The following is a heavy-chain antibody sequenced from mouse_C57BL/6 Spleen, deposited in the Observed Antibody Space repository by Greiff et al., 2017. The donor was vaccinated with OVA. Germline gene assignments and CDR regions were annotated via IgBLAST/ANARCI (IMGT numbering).Heavy chain of an antibody. CDR3: ARGGVDYDYDSYYAMDY. J-gene: IGHJ4*01. V-gene: IGHV1-81*01. CDR2: IYPRSGNT. CDR1: GYTFTSYG. Sequence: VQLQESGAELARPGASVKLSCKASGYTFTSYGISWVKQRTGQGLEWIGEIYPRSGNTYYNEKFKGKATLTADKSSSTAYMELLSLTSEDSAVYFCARGGVDYDYDSYYAMDYWGQGTSVTVSS. D-gene: IGHD2-4*01.